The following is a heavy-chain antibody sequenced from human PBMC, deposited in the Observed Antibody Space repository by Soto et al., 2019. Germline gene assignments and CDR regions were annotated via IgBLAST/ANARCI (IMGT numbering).Heavy chain of an antibody. Sequence: QGQLMESGGGVVLPGKSLRLSCAASGLPFSGYAMHWVRQAPGTGLEWVASISHTATETFYADSVKGRFTISRDDSKKLVFLQTNNLGPADRAVYRCARVGYGDRLGQGFHPRGQGTLVTVPS. J-gene: IGHJ5*02. CDR2: ISHTATET. CDR3: ARVGYGDRLGQGFHP. V-gene: IGHV3-30-3*01. CDR1: GLPFSGYA. D-gene: IGHD3-16*01.